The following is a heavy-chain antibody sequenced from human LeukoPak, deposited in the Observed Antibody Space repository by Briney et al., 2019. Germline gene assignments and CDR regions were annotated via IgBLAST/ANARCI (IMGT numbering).Heavy chain of an antibody. CDR2: ISGSGATT. CDR1: RFTFGIYA. J-gene: IGHJ4*02. D-gene: IGHD6-13*01. V-gene: IGHV3-23*01. CDR3: ARSIAAAGNDY. Sequence: PGGSLRLSCAASRFTFGIYAMNWVRQAPGKGLERVSGISGSGATTNYADSVKGRFTISRDNAKNSLYLQMNSLRAEDTAVYYCARSIAAAGNDYWGQGTLVTVSS.